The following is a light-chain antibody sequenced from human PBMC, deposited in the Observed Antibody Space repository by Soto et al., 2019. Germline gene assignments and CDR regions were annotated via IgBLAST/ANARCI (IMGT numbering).Light chain of an antibody. CDR3: CSYAGSSTS. V-gene: IGLV2-23*01. Sequence: QSALTQPASVSGSPGQSITISCTGTSSDVGSYNLVSWYQQHPGKAPKLMIYEGSKRPSGVSNRFSGSKSGNTASLTISGLQAEEEADYYCCSYAGSSTSFGTGTKLTVL. CDR2: EGS. CDR1: SSDVGSYNL. J-gene: IGLJ1*01.